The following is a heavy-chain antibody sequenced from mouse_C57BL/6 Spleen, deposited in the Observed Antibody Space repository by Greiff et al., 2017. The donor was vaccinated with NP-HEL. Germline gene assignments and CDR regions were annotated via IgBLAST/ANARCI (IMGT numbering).Heavy chain of an antibody. CDR1: GFTFSDYY. CDR2: INYDGSST. CDR3: ARGGEGRAMDY. Sequence: EVKLVESEGGLVQPGSSMKLSCTASGFTFSDYYMAWVRQVPEKGLEWVANINYDGSSTYYLDSLKSRFIISRDNAKNILYLQMSSLKSEDTATYYCARGGEGRAMDYWGQGTSVTVSS. V-gene: IGHV5-16*01. D-gene: IGHD3-3*01. J-gene: IGHJ4*01.